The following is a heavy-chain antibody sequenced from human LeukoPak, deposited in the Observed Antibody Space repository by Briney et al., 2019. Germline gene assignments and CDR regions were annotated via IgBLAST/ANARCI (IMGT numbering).Heavy chain of an antibody. CDR1: GFTFTTNY. D-gene: IGHD6-19*01. J-gene: IGHJ4*02. Sequence: PGGSLRLSCAASGFTFTTNYVTWVRQAPGKGLEWVSLIYRDGNTHYADSVRGRFSISRDNSRNTVYLQMNSLRAEDTAVYYCARGRSGWNFDYWGQGTLVTVSS. CDR3: ARGRSGWNFDY. V-gene: IGHV3-53*01. CDR2: IYRDGNT.